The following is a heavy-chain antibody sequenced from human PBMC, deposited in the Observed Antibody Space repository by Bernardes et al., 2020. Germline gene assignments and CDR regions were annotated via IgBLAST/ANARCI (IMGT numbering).Heavy chain of an antibody. Sequence: ASVKVSCKASGYTFTSYGISWVRQAPGQGLEWMGWISAYNGNTNYAQKLQGRVTMTTDTSTSTAYMELRSLRSDDTAVYYCARDKLVADIVVVPAAIVDYWGQGTLVTVSS. J-gene: IGHJ4*02. D-gene: IGHD2-2*01. V-gene: IGHV1-18*01. CDR3: ARDKLVADIVVVPAAIVDY. CDR2: ISAYNGNT. CDR1: GYTFTSYG.